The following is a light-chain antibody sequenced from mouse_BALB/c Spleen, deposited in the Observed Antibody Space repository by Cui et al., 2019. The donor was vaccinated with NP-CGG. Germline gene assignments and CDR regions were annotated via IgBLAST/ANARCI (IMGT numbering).Light chain of an antibody. J-gene: IGLJ1*01. CDR3: ALWYSNHWV. Sequence: QAVVTQESALTTSPGETATLTSRLSNGAVTTSNYANWIQGKQEHLFNGLIDGTNNRDPDVPARFSGSLIGDKAALTITGAQTEDEAIYFCALWYSNHWVFGGGTKLTVL. CDR1: NGAVTTSNY. V-gene: IGLV1*01. CDR2: GTN.